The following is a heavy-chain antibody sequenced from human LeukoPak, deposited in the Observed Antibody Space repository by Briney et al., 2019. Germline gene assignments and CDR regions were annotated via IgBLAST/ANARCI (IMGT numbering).Heavy chain of an antibody. CDR3: ARELGRNAFDV. D-gene: IGHD3-10*01. CDR2: ISPKSGDT. CDR1: GYTFSDNH. V-gene: IGHV1-2*02. J-gene: IGHJ3*01. Sequence: ASVKVSCKASGYTFSDNHMYWIRQAPGQGLECMGWISPKSGDTNYAQKFQGRITMTGDTSISTGYMGLSSLRSDDTAIYFCARELGRNAFDVWGQGTLVTVAS.